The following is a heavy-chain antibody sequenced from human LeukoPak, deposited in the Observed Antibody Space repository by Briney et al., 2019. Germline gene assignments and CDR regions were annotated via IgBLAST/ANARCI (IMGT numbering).Heavy chain of an antibody. CDR3: ARRWGDAFDI. V-gene: IGHV5-51*01. J-gene: IGHJ3*02. CDR2: IYPTDSDT. CDR1: GYSFTSYW. Sequence: GESLKISCKGSGYSFTSYWIGWVRQMPGKGLEWMGIIYPTDSDTRYRLPFQGQVSISADESIGTAYLQWSSLKASDTAMYYCARRWGDAFDIWGQGTLVTVSS. D-gene: IGHD3-16*01.